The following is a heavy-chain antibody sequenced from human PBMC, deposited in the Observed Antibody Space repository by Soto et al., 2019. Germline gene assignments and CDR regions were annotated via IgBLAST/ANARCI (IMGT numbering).Heavy chain of an antibody. J-gene: IGHJ6*02. Sequence: QVQLVESGGGVVQTGRSLRLSCAASGFTFSSYAMHWVRQAPGKGLEWVAVISYDGSNKYYADSVKGRFTISRDNSKNTLYLQMNSLRAEDTAVYYCATQRFSSSWSYYYYGMDVWGQGNTVTVSS. V-gene: IGHV3-30-3*01. CDR2: ISYDGSNK. CDR3: ATQRFSSSWSYYYYGMDV. D-gene: IGHD6-13*01. CDR1: GFTFSSYA.